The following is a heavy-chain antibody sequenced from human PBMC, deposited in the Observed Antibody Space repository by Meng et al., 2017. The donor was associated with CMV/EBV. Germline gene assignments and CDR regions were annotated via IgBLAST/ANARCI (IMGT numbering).Heavy chain of an antibody. CDR2: IRYDGSNK. CDR1: GFTFSSYG. Sequence: SWAASGFTFSSYGMHWVRQAPGKGLEWVAFIRYDGSNKYYADSVKGRFTISRDNSKNTLYLQMNSLRAEDTAVYYCAKDSELDCSSTSCYPMYYFDYWGQGTLVTVSS. D-gene: IGHD2-2*01. V-gene: IGHV3-30*02. J-gene: IGHJ4*02. CDR3: AKDSELDCSSTSCYPMYYFDY.